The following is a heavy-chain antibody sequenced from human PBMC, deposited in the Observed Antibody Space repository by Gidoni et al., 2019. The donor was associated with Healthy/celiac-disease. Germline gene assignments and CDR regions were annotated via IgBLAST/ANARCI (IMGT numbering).Heavy chain of an antibody. CDR2: IIPILGIA. V-gene: IGHV1-69*04. CDR1: GGASSSYA. J-gene: IGHJ6*02. Sequence: QALLVQVGDEVKKPGFSVKVFCEASGGASSSYASSWVRQAPGQRREWMGRIIPILGIANYAQKYQSTVTITADKTTSTTYMELSSLRSEDAAVDYWATKRGYSGYDDYYYYGMDVWGQGTTVTVSS. D-gene: IGHD5-12*01. CDR3: ATKRGYSGYDDYYYYGMDV.